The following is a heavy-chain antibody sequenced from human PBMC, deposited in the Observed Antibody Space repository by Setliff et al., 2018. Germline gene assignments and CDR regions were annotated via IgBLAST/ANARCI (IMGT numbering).Heavy chain of an antibody. CDR1: GGTFSSYA. J-gene: IGHJ6*03. CDR3: VREGVHSRSSTDYRYYMDV. V-gene: IGHV1-69*05. Sequence: SVKVSCKASGGTFSSYAINWVRQAPGQGLEWMGGIMPIFGTTSYARQFQGRVTIITDESTSTAYMQLSSLGSEDTAVYYCVREGVHSRSSTDYRYYMDVWGKGTTVTVSS. CDR2: IMPIFGTT. D-gene: IGHD6-6*01.